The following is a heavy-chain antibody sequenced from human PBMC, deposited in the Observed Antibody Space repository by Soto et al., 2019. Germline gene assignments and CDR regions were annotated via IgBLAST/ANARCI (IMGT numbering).Heavy chain of an antibody. CDR2: IYWDDDK. J-gene: IGHJ4*02. CDR3: VHRLVRYYDSSGYYSDY. V-gene: IGHV2-5*02. CDR1: GFSLSTSGVG. Sequence: QITLKESGPTLVKPTQTLTLTCTFSGFSLSTSGVGVGWIRQPPGKALEWLALIYWDDDKRYSPSLKSRLTITKDTSKNQVVLTMTNMDPVDTATYYCVHRLVRYYDSSGYYSDYWGQGTLVTVSS. D-gene: IGHD3-22*01.